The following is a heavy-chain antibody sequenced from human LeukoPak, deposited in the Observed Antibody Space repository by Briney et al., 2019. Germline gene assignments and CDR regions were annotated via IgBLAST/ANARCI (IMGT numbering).Heavy chain of an antibody. D-gene: IGHD6-13*01. V-gene: IGHV1-8*01. CDR2: MNPNSGNT. J-gene: IGHJ4*02. CDR3: ARSSFIAAAGYFY. Sequence: ASVKVSCKASGYTFTNYDINWVRQATGQGLEWMGWMNPNSGNTGYAQKFQGRVTMTRNTSISTAYMELSSLRSEDTAVYYCARSSFIAAAGYFYWGQGTLVTVSS. CDR1: GYTFTNYD.